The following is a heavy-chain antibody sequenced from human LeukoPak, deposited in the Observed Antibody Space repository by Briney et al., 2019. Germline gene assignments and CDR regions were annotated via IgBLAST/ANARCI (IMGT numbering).Heavy chain of an antibody. D-gene: IGHD1-26*01. J-gene: IGHJ4*02. Sequence: SETLSLTCTVSGGSISSSSYYWGWIRQPPGKGLEWIGTIYYSGSTYYNPSLKSRVTISVDTSKNQFSLKLSTVTAADTAVYYCARQGSGNYLSPVNYWGQGTLVTVSS. CDR3: ARQGSGNYLSPVNY. V-gene: IGHV4-39*01. CDR1: GGSISSSSYY. CDR2: IYYSGST.